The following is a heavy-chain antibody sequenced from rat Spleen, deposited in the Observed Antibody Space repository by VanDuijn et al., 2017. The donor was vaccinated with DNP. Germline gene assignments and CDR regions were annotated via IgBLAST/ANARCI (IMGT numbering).Heavy chain of an antibody. CDR2: INYDGSRI. D-gene: IGHD1-7*01. J-gene: IGHJ4*01. V-gene: IGHV5-17*01. Sequence: EVQLVESGGGLVQPGRSLKLSCAASGFIFSDYAMTWVRQAPKKGLEWVARINYDGSRIYYRDSVRDRFTISRDNAKSTLHLQMDSLRSEDTATYYCARLILRVWGAMDAWGQGTSVTVSS. CDR1: GFIFSDYA. CDR3: ARLILRVWGAMDA.